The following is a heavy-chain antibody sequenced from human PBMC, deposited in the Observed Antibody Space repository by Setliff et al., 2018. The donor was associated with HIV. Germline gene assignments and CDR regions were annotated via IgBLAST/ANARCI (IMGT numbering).Heavy chain of an antibody. CDR3: ASLVGGDSSSSFFFDY. V-gene: IGHV4-39*02. CDR2: LYYSGST. J-gene: IGHJ4*02. Sequence: SETLSLTCTVSGGSVSSTTYFWGWIRQAPGKGLQWIGSLYYSGSTYYNPSLKSRVTISVDTSKNHFSLKLSSVTAADTAVYYCASLVGGDSSSSFFFDYWGQGTLVTVSS. CDR1: GGSVSSTTYF. D-gene: IGHD6-6*01.